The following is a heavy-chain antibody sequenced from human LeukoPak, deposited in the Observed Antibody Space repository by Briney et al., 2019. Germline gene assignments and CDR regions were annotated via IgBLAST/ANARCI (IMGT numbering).Heavy chain of an antibody. J-gene: IGHJ4*02. CDR1: GDIFSIYV. CDR2: INPHNGDT. V-gene: IGHV1-18*04. D-gene: IGHD3-22*01. CDR3: VRRGSSGYYPFEY. Sequence: GASVKVSCKASGDIFSIYVITCVRQVPGQGLEWMGWINPHNGDTYYTESLQGRLTLTTSESTNTADMELTSLRSDDTAVYYCVRRGSSGYYPFEYWGQGTLVTVSS.